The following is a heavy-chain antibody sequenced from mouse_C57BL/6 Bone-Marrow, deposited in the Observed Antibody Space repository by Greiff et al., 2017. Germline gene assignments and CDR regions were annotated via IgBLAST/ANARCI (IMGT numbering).Heavy chain of an antibody. CDR2: IYPGNSDT. CDR3: TRYYYGSSSYYFDY. Sequence: EVQLQQSGTVLARPGASVKMSCKTSGYTFTSYWMHWVKQRPGQGLEWIGAIYPGNSDTSYNQKFKGKAILTAVTSASTAYMELSSLTNEDSAVYYCTRYYYGSSSYYFDYWGQGTTLTVSS. V-gene: IGHV1-5*01. CDR1: GYTFTSYW. D-gene: IGHD1-1*01. J-gene: IGHJ2*01.